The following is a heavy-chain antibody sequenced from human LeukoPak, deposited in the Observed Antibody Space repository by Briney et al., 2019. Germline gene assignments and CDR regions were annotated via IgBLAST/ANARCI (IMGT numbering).Heavy chain of an antibody. CDR1: GGTFISYA. Sequence: SVKVSCKASGGTFISYAISWVRQAPRQGLEWMGGIIPIFGTANYAQKFQGRVTITADESTSTAYMELSSLRSEDTAVYYCARPYYYDSSGYWYYFDYWGQGTLVTVSS. J-gene: IGHJ4*02. CDR2: IIPIFGTA. CDR3: ARPYYYDSSGYWYYFDY. V-gene: IGHV1-69*13. D-gene: IGHD3-22*01.